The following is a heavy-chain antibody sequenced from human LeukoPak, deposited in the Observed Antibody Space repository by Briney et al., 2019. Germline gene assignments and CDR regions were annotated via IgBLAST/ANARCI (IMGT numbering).Heavy chain of an antibody. D-gene: IGHD6-13*01. CDR1: GYTFSIYG. V-gene: IGHV1-18*01. Sequence: ASVRVSCKASGYTFSIYGFSWVRQAPGQGLEWMGWISVYNGNTKYAQKFQGRVAMTTDTSTSTAYMELRNLRFDDTAFYYCARVISSSWYHHDHWGQGTLVTVSS. J-gene: IGHJ4*02. CDR3: ARVISSSWYHHDH. CDR2: ISVYNGNT.